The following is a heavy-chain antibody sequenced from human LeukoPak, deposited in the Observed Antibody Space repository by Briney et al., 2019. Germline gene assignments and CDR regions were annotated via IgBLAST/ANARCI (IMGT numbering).Heavy chain of an antibody. CDR2: SWFAGDTK. V-gene: IGHV3-30*02. CDR1: GFTFTSYG. D-gene: IGHD5-12*01. CDR3: AKDTDDYLLD. J-gene: IGHJ4*02. Sequence: GSLRLSCVASGFTFTSYGMHWVRQAPGKGLEWVAVSWFAGDTKYYADSVKGRFTISRDNSKNTVYLQLNSLRADDTAIYYCAKDTDDYLLDWGQGTRVTVSS.